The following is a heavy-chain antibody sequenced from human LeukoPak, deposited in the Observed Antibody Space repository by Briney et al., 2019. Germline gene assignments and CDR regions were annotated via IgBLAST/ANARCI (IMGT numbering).Heavy chain of an antibody. Sequence: ASVKVSCKASGYTFSDYYIHWVRQAPGQGLEWMGWINPNSGGTNYAQKFQGRVTMTRDTSISTAYMELSRLKSDDTAVYYCASTSWFYFEYWGQGTLVTVSS. J-gene: IGHJ4*02. CDR3: ASTSWFYFEY. V-gene: IGHV1-2*02. CDR2: INPNSGGT. D-gene: IGHD2-2*01. CDR1: GYTFSDYY.